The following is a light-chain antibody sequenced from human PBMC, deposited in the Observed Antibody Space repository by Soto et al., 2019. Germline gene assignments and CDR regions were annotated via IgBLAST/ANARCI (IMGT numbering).Light chain of an antibody. CDR1: HDISNY. J-gene: IGKJ5*01. CDR2: DAS. CDR3: QQYGNLPIT. V-gene: IGKV1-33*01. Sequence: DIQMTQSPPSLSASVGDRVTITCQASHDISNYIGWYQQKPGKAPNLLIYDASNLKTGVPSRFSGSGSGTDFIFIISSLQPEDLATYYCQQYGNLPITFGQGTRLEIK.